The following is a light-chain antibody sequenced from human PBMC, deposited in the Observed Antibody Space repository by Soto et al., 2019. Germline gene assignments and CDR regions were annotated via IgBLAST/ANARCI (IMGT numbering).Light chain of an antibody. Sequence: EIILTQSPDTLSLSPGERATLSCRASQTVSSNYLAWCQQRPGQAPRLLIYGASTRAAGIPDRFSGSGSGTDFTLTITRQEPEDSALYFCQQYTGLPTTFGQGTRLEIK. V-gene: IGKV3-20*01. J-gene: IGKJ5*01. CDR2: GAS. CDR3: QQYTGLPTT. CDR1: QTVSSNY.